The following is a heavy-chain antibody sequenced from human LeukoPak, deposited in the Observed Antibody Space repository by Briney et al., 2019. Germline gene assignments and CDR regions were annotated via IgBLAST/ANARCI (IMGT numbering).Heavy chain of an antibody. CDR1: GGSISSYY. D-gene: IGHD1-26*01. CDR2: MYYTGST. CDR3: ARRRWEPPDAFDI. V-gene: IGHV4-59*01. J-gene: IGHJ3*02. Sequence: SETLSLTCTVSGGSISSYYWSWIRQPPGKGLEWIGCMYYTGSTNYNPSLKSRVTMSVDTSKNQFSLKLSSVTAADTAVYYCARRRWEPPDAFDIWAKGQWSPSLQ.